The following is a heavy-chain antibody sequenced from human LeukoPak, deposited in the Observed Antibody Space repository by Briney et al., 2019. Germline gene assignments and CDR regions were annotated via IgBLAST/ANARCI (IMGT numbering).Heavy chain of an antibody. D-gene: IGHD1-14*01. CDR3: AWEGPYKGFDI. J-gene: IGHJ3*02. Sequence: GGSLRLSCAASGFTYRNYEMNWVRQAPGKGLEWVAYISGSGSATFYADSVKGRFHISRDNAKNLLNLQMNSLRAEDTAVYYCAWEGPYKGFDIWGQGTMVTVSS. V-gene: IGHV3-48*03. CDR1: GFTYRNYE. CDR2: ISGSGSAT.